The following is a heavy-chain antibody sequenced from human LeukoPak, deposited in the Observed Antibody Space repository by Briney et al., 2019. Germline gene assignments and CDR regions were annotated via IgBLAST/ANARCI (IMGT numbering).Heavy chain of an antibody. V-gene: IGHV3-7*01. Sequence: GGSLRLSCAASGFTFSSYSMSWVRQAPGEGLEWVANIKQDGSEKNYVGSVKGRFTIARDNAKNSLYLQMNSLRAEDTAVYYCAELGITMIGGVWGKGTTVTISS. D-gene: IGHD3-10*02. CDR2: IKQDGSEK. J-gene: IGHJ6*04. CDR3: AELGITMIGGV. CDR1: GFTFSSYS.